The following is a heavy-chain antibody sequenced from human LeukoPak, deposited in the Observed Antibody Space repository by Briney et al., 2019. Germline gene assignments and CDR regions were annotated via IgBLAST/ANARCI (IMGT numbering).Heavy chain of an antibody. CDR3: ARVRGCSGGSCYSGGVRY. CDR1: GYTFTSYD. D-gene: IGHD2-15*01. CDR2: MNPNSGNT. Sequence: GASVKVSCKASGYTFTSYDINWVRQATGQGLEWMGWMNPNSGNTGYAQKFQGRVTMTRNTSISTAYMELSSLRSEDTAVYYCARVRGCSGGSCYSGGVRYWGQGTLVTVSS. J-gene: IGHJ4*02. V-gene: IGHV1-8*01.